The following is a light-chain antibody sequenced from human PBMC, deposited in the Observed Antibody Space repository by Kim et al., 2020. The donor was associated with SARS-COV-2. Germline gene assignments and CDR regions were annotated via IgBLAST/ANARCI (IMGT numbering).Light chain of an antibody. CDR2: EDN. J-gene: IGLJ2*01. Sequence: TVTTSCTGSSGSIASNYVQWYQQRPGSAPTTVIYEDNQRPSGVPDRFSGSIDSSSNSASLTISGLKTEDEADYYCQSYDSSNHRVFGGGTQLTVL. CDR1: SGSIASNY. CDR3: QSYDSSNHRV. V-gene: IGLV6-57*02.